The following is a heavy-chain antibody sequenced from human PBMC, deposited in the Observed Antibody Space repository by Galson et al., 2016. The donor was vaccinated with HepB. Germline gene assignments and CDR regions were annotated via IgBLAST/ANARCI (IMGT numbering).Heavy chain of an antibody. CDR3: TRYYDILTGYYASDY. D-gene: IGHD3-9*01. J-gene: IGHJ4*02. CDR2: ISYDGSNK. CDR1: GFTFSSCG. Sequence: SLRLSCAASGFTFSSCGMHWVRQAPGKGLEWVAVISYDGSNKYYADSVKGRFTISRDNAKNTLYLQMNSLRAEDTAVYYCTRYYDILTGYYASDYWGQGTLVTVSS. V-gene: IGHV3-30*03.